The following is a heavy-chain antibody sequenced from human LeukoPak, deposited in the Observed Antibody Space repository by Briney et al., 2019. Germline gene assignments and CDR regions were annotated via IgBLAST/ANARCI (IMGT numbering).Heavy chain of an antibody. D-gene: IGHD3-22*01. CDR1: GYTFTSYG. CDR2: ISAYNGNT. J-gene: IGHJ3*02. V-gene: IGHV1-18*01. Sequence: ASVKVSCKASGYTFTSYGISWVRQAPGQGLEWMGWISAYNGNTNYAQKLQGRVTMTTDTSTSTAYMELRGLRSDDTAVYYCARENYYDSSGYRHDAFDIWGQGTMVTVSS. CDR3: ARENYYDSSGYRHDAFDI.